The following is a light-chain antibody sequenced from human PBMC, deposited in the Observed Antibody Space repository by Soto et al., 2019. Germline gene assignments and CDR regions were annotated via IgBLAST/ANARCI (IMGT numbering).Light chain of an antibody. J-gene: IGKJ2*01. CDR2: DAV. V-gene: IGKV3D-15*01. Sequence: ILMTQSPATVSVSPGETATLSCRASQSVTGTNLAWYQQRAGQAPRLLIYDAVRRATGIPDRFSGSGSGTDFTLTISSLQSEDFAVYFCQQYNNWRSYTFGQGTKVDIK. CDR1: QSVTGTN. CDR3: QQYNNWRSYT.